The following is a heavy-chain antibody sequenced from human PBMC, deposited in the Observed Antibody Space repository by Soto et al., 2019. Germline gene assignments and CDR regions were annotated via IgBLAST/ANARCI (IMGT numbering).Heavy chain of an antibody. CDR2: FRTGGDDGTT. D-gene: IGHD3-10*01. CDR1: GFTFSSYS. J-gene: IGHJ4*02. V-gene: IGHV3-23*01. CDR3: AKKVNSGPGSQYFDY. Sequence: GGSLGLSCAASGFTFSSYSMSWVRQAPGKGLEWVSGFRTGGDDGTTYYADSVKGRFTISRDNSKNTLFLQMNSLRAEDTAIYYCAKKVNSGPGSQYFDYWGQGTLVTVSS.